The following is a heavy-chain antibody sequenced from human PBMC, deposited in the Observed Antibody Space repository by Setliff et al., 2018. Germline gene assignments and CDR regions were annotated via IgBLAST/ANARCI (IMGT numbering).Heavy chain of an antibody. D-gene: IGHD5-12*01. CDR2: ISSSGSTI. V-gene: IGHV3-11*04. Sequence: SLRLSCAASGFTFSDYYMSWIRQAPGKGLEWVSYISSSGSTIYYADSVKGRFTISRDDSNNTLYLQMKSLRAEDTAVYYCAGCGYGQYYAMDVWGQGTTVTVSS. CDR1: GFTFSDYY. CDR3: AGCGYGQYYAMDV. J-gene: IGHJ6*02.